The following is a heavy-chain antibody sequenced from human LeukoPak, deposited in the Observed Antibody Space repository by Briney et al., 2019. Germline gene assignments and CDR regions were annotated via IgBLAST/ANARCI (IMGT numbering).Heavy chain of an antibody. CDR3: ARDSVGYSYGTFDY. V-gene: IGHV1-69*13. CDR1: GYTFTSYG. Sequence: SVKVSCKASGYTFTSYGISWVRQAPGQGLEWMGGIIPIFGTANYAQKFQGRVTITADESTSTAYMELSSLRSEDTAVYYCARDSVGYSYGTFDYWGQGTLVTVSS. D-gene: IGHD5-18*01. CDR2: IIPIFGTA. J-gene: IGHJ4*02.